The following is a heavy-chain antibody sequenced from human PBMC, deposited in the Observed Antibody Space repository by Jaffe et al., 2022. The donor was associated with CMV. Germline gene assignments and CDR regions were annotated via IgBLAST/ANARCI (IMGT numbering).Heavy chain of an antibody. D-gene: IGHD3-22*01. CDR2: ISGGRGDT. V-gene: IGHV3-23*04. Sequence: EVQLVESGGGLVQPGGSLRLSCITSGFTFSDYAINWVRQAPGKGLEWVSSISGGRGDTHHADSVRGRFTISRDNSKNTVFLQMTSLRADDTAVYYCAKSFRATDYSGYYSFAYWGQGIQVTVSS. J-gene: IGHJ4*02. CDR3: AKSFRATDYSGYYSFAY. CDR1: GFTFSDYA.